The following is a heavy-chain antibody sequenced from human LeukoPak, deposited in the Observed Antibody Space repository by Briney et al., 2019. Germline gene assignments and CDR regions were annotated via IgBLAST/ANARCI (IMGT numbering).Heavy chain of an antibody. J-gene: IGHJ1*01. CDR3: ARDEIGSYFHH. CDR2: INRDESEK. CDR1: GFTFSSHW. V-gene: IGHV3-7*01. Sequence: GGSLRLSCAASGFTFSSHWMTWVRQAPGKGLEWVANINRDESEKNYVDSVKGRFTISRDNAKNLLYLHMNSLRVEDTAIYFCARDEIGSYFHHWVQGTQVTVSS. D-gene: IGHD1-26*01.